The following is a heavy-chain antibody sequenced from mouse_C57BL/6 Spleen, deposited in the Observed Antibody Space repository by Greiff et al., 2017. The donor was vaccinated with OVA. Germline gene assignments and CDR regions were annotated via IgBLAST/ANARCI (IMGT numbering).Heavy chain of an antibody. V-gene: IGHV1-52*01. CDR3: ARYRYGSSHWYFDV. J-gene: IGHJ1*03. CDR2: IDPSDSET. D-gene: IGHD1-1*01. Sequence: QVQLQQPGAELVRPGSSVKLSCKASGYTFTSYWMHWVKQRPIQGLEWIGNIDPSDSETHYNQKFKDKATLTVDRSSSTAYMQLSSLTSEDSAVYYCARYRYGSSHWYFDVWGTGTTVTVSS. CDR1: GYTFTSYW.